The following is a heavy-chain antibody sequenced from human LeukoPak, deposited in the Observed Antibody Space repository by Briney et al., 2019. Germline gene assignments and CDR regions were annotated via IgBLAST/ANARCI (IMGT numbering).Heavy chain of an antibody. V-gene: IGHV3-23*01. CDR1: GFTFSSYA. CDR2: ISGSGGST. J-gene: IGHJ6*02. Sequence: GGSLRLSCAASGFTFSSYAMSWVRQAPGKGLEWFPAISGSGGSTYYADAVKGRFTISRDNSKNTLYLQMNSLRAEDTAVYYCEKDQNVVVVAAKNRYYGMDVWGQGTTVTVSS. CDR3: EKDQNVVVVAAKNRYYGMDV. D-gene: IGHD2-15*01.